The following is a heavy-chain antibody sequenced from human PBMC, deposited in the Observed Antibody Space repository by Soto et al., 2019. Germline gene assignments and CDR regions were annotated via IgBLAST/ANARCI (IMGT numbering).Heavy chain of an antibody. D-gene: IGHD5-12*01. J-gene: IGHJ6*02. Sequence: QVQLVQSGAEVKKPGASVKLSCKASGHTFTTYYIHWVRQAPGQGLEWMGIISPSGSSTNYAQRFQGGVTMTRDTSTYTVYMELSSLRSEDTAVYYCARGERWLRPLDVWGQGTTVSVSS. CDR3: ARGERWLRPLDV. V-gene: IGHV1-46*01. CDR1: GHTFTTYY. CDR2: ISPSGSST.